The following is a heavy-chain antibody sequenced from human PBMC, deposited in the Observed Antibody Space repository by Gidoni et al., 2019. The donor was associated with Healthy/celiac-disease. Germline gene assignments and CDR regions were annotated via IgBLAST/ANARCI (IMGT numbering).Heavy chain of an antibody. J-gene: IGHJ4*02. V-gene: IGHV3-53*01. CDR3: ARVGDYYDSSGYPY. Sequence: EVQLVESGGGLIQPGGSLRLPCAASGFTVSSNYMSWVRQAPGKGLEWVSVIYSGGSTYYADSVKGRFTISRDNSKNTLYLQMNSLRAEDTAVYYCARVGDYYDSSGYPYWGQGTLVTVSS. D-gene: IGHD3-22*01. CDR2: IYSGGST. CDR1: GFTVSSNY.